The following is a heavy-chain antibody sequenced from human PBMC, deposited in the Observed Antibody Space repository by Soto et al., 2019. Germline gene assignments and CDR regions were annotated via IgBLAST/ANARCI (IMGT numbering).Heavy chain of an antibody. CDR3: ARGIAARPANSPFDE. Sequence: GWSLRLSCAASGFTFSSYGMHWVRQAPGKGLEWVAVIWYDGSNKYYADSVKGRFTISRDNSKNTLYLQMNSLRAEGTAVYYCARGIAARPANSPFDEWGQGNLVTVSA. D-gene: IGHD6-6*01. V-gene: IGHV3-33*01. CDR2: IWYDGSNK. J-gene: IGHJ4*02. CDR1: GFTFSSYG.